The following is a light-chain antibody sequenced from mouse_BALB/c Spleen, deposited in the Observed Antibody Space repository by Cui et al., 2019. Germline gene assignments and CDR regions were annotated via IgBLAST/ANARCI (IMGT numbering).Light chain of an antibody. CDR1: QDIRGY. Sequence: DIQSTQSPSSLSASLGASISLTFRAGQDIRGYLCWLQQKPDGTIKSLIYAASTLDSGVPKRFSGSRSGSDYSLTISSLEYEDFADYYCLQYASYPPTFGAGTKLELK. CDR3: LQYASYPPT. CDR2: AAS. V-gene: IGKV9-124*01. J-gene: IGKJ5*01.